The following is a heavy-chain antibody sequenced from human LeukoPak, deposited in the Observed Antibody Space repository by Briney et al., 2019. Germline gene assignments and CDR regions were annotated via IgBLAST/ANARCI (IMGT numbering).Heavy chain of an antibody. CDR3: ARSRDYDFWSGYCYYYGMDV. Sequence: ASVKVSCKASGYTFTSYGISWVRQAPGQGLEWMGWISAYNGNTNYAQKLQGRVTMTTDTSTSTAYMELRSLRSDDTAVYYCARSRDYDFWSGYCYYYGMDVWGQGTTVTVSS. CDR1: GYTFTSYG. V-gene: IGHV1-18*01. D-gene: IGHD3-3*01. J-gene: IGHJ6*02. CDR2: ISAYNGNT.